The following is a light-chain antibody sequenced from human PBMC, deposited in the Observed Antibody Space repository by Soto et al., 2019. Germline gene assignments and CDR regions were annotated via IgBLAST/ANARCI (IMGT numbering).Light chain of an antibody. J-gene: IGLJ3*02. V-gene: IGLV2-8*01. CDR1: SSDVGAYNY. CDR3: CSFASCNTWV. Sequence: QSALTQPPSASGSPGQSVTISCTGTSSDVGAYNYVSWYQQHAGKAPKLVIYEVTKRPSGVPDRFSGSKSANTASLTVSGLQAEDEADYYCCSFASCNTWVFGGGTKLTVL. CDR2: EVT.